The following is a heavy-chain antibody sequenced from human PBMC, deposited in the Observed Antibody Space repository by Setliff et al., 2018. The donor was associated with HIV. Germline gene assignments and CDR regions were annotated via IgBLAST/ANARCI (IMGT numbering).Heavy chain of an antibody. CDR3: ARGSYLEWLMYDMDV. J-gene: IGHJ6*02. CDR2: INHGGST. Sequence: SETLSLTCAVYAGSFGGNYWSWIRQPPGKGLEWIGDINHGGSTNYNPSLKSRVTISVDKSKTQFSLKLRSVTAADTAVYYCARGSYLEWLMYDMDVWGQGTTVTVSS. V-gene: IGHV4-34*01. D-gene: IGHD3-3*01. CDR1: AGSFGGNY.